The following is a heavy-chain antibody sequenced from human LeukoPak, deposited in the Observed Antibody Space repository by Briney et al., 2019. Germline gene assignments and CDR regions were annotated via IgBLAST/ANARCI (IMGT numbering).Heavy chain of an antibody. CDR1: GFTFSSYA. CDR2: ISSSGGSP. CDR3: AQDLPTAITARPHY. V-gene: IGHV3-23*01. Sequence: PGGSLRLSCAASGFTFSSYAMGWVRQAPGKGLEWVSGISSSGGSPYYADSVKGRFTISRDNSKNTLYLRMNSLRAEDTAVYYCAQDLPTAITARPHYWGQGTLVTVSS. J-gene: IGHJ4*02. D-gene: IGHD6-6*01.